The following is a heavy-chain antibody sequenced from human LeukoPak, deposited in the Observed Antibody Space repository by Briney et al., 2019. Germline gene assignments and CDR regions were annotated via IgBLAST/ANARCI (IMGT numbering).Heavy chain of an antibody. CDR1: GFTFSSYS. V-gene: IGHV3-23*01. J-gene: IGHJ3*02. D-gene: IGHD4-17*01. Sequence: GGSLRLSCAASGFTFSSYSMNWVRQAPGKGLEWVSAITGSGAGTYYADSVKGRFTISRDNSNNMLYLQMNSLRAEDTALYYCAKDPNGDYVGAFDMWGPGTMVVVSS. CDR2: ITGSGAGT. CDR3: AKDPNGDYVGAFDM.